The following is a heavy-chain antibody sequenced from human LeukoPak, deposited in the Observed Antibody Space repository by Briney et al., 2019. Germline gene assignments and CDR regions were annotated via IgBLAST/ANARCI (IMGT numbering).Heavy chain of an antibody. CDR1: GFTFSNNA. D-gene: IGHD6-13*01. J-gene: IGHJ4*02. V-gene: IGHV3-23*01. CDR2: ISGSGGST. Sequence: GGSLRLSCAASGFTFSNNAMSWVRQAPGKGLEWVSTISGSGGSTFYADSAKGRFTISRDNSKNTLYLQMNSLRAEDTAVYYCAKDRYSSSCPGCGFDYWGQGTLVTVSS. CDR3: AKDRYSSSCPGCGFDY.